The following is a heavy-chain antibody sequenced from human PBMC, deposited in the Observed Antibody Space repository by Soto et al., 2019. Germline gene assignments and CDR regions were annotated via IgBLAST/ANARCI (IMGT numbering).Heavy chain of an antibody. CDR2: IYHSGST. CDR1: GGSISSSNW. V-gene: IGHV4-4*02. J-gene: IGHJ4*02. D-gene: IGHD6-19*01. CDR3: ARESSARERGDY. Sequence: QVQLQESGPGLVKPSGTLSLTCAVFGGSISSSNWWSWVRQPPGRGLEWIGEIYHSGSTNYNPSLKRRVTISVDKSKNQFSLKLTSVTAADTAVYYCARESSARERGDYWGQGTLVTVSS.